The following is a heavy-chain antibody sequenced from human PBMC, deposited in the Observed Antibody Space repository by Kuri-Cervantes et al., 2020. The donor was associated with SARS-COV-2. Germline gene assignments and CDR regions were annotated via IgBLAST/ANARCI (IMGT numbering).Heavy chain of an antibody. D-gene: IGHD1-26*01. CDR3: VKENSGRAPLMDV. V-gene: IGHV3-23*01. J-gene: IGHJ6*02. CDR2: ISESGGVT. Sequence: GGSLRLSCAASGFIFSSYGMNWVRQAPGKGLEWVSTISESGGVTYYADSVMGRFTILRDNSKNTLYLQMNSLRADDTAAYYCVKENSGRAPLMDVWGQGTTVTVSS. CDR1: GFIFSSYG.